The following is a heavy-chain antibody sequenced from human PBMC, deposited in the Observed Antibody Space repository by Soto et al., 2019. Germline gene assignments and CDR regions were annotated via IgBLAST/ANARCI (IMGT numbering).Heavy chain of an antibody. CDR1: GFSLSNARMG. Sequence: ESGPTLVNPTETLTLTCTVSGFSLSNARMGVSWIRQPPGKALEWLAHIFSNDEKSYSTSLKSRLTISKDTSKSQVVLTMTIMDPVDTATYYCARSREVRVASYYYYGMDVWGQGTTVTVSS. CDR3: ARSREVRVASYYYYGMDV. J-gene: IGHJ6*02. CDR2: IFSNDEK. D-gene: IGHD3-10*01. V-gene: IGHV2-26*01.